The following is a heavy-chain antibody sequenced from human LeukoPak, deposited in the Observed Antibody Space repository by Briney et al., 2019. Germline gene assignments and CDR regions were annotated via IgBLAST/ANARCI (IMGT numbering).Heavy chain of an antibody. Sequence: GGSLRLSCAASGFTFDDYTMHWVRQAPGKGLEWVSLISWDGGSTYYADSVKGRFTISRDNSKNSLYLQMNSLRTEDTALYYCAKARRVLSGIGELWLPDYWGQGTLVTVSS. D-gene: IGHD3-10*01. CDR3: AKARRVLSGIGELWLPDY. V-gene: IGHV3-43*01. CDR2: ISWDGGST. J-gene: IGHJ4*02. CDR1: GFTFDDYT.